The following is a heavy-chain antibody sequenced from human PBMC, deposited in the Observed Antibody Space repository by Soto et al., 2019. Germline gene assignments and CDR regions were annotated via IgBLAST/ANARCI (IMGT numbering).Heavy chain of an antibody. CDR1: GGSISSGDYY. Sequence: QVQLQESGPGLVKPSQTLSLTCTVSGGSISSGDYYWSWIRQPPGKGLEWSGYIYYSGSTYYNPSLKSRVTLSVDTSKNQFSLKLSSVTAADTAVYYCARKKSYCSGGSCNDYWGQGTLVTVSS. D-gene: IGHD2-15*01. J-gene: IGHJ4*02. V-gene: IGHV4-30-4*01. CDR2: IYYSGST. CDR3: ARKKSYCSGGSCNDY.